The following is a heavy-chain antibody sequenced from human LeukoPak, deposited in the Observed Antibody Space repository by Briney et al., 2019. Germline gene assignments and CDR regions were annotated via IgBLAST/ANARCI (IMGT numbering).Heavy chain of an antibody. D-gene: IGHD3-22*01. CDR2: IYYSGST. V-gene: IGHV4-59*01. CDR3: ARARDDSSGYYRYYFDY. Sequence: PSETLSLTCAVYGGSFSGYYWSWIRQPPGKGLEWIGYIYYSGSTNYNPSLKSRVTISVDTSKNQSSLKLSSVTAADTAVYYCARARDDSSGYYRYYFDYWGQGTLVTVSS. J-gene: IGHJ4*02. CDR1: GGSFSGYY.